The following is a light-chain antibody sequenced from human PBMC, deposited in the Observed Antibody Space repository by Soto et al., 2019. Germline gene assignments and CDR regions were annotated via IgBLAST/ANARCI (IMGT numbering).Light chain of an antibody. V-gene: IGKV1-5*03. CDR2: EAS. J-gene: IGKJ1*01. CDR1: QTISGW. CDR3: QQYTSYSPT. Sequence: DIQMTQSPSTLSASVGDRVTITCRASQTISGWLAWYQQKPGKAPKLLSFEASILESGVPSRFSGSRSGTEFTLTIDSLQPDDFATYYCQQYTSYSPTFGQGTKVEI.